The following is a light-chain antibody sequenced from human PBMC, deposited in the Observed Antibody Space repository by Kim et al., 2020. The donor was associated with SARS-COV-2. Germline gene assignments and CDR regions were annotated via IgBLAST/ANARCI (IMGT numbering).Light chain of an antibody. CDR1: QSVSTD. V-gene: IGKV3D-15*01. Sequence: SPGERATLPCRASQSVSTDLAWYQQQAGQAPRLLIYGASTRATGIPGRFSGSGSGTEFTLTISGLQSEDLAVYYCQQYKNWSPITFGQGTRLEIK. CDR2: GAS. CDR3: QQYKNWSPIT. J-gene: IGKJ5*01.